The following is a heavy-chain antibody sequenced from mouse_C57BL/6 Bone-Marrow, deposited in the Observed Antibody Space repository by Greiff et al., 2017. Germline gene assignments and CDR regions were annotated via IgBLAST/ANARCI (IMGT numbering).Heavy chain of an antibody. D-gene: IGHD1-1*01. J-gene: IGHJ2*01. CDR1: GFTFSSYA. V-gene: IGHV5-4*01. CDR2: ISDGGSYT. Sequence: EVQGVESGGGLVKPGGSLKLSCAASGFTFSSYAMSWVRQTPEKRLEWVATISDGGSYTYYPDNVKGRFTISRDNAKNNLYLQMSHLKSEDTAMYYCAREREYYGYFDYWGQGTTRTVSS. CDR3: AREREYYGYFDY.